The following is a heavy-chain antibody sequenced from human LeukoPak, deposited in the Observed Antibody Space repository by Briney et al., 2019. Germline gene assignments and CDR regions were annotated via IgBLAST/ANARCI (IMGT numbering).Heavy chain of an antibody. CDR1: GFIVSANY. V-gene: IGHV3-23*03. CDR2: FYSGGHTYHRDGTT. J-gene: IGHJ6*02. Sequence: GGSLRLSCAASGFIVSANYMSWVRQAPGKGLEWVSVFYSGGHTYHRDGTTYYADSVKGRFTISRDNSKNTLYLQVNSLRAEDTAVYYCAKDRISGCLVGCNYYGMDVWGQGTTVTVSS. D-gene: IGHD1-26*01. CDR3: AKDRISGCLVGCNYYGMDV.